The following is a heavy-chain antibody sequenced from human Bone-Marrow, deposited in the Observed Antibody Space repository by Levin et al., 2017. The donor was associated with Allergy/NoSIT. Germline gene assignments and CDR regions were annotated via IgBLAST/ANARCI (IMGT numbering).Heavy chain of an antibody. Sequence: GESLKISCAASGFTFSSYAMSWVRQAPGKGLEWVSAISGSGGSTYYADSVKGRFTISRDNSKNTLYLQMNSLRAEDTAVYYCSLVVITGSYYFDYWGQGTLVTVSS. D-gene: IGHD3-22*01. V-gene: IGHV3-23*01. CDR1: GFTFSSYA. J-gene: IGHJ4*02. CDR2: ISGSGGST. CDR3: SLVVITGSYYFDY.